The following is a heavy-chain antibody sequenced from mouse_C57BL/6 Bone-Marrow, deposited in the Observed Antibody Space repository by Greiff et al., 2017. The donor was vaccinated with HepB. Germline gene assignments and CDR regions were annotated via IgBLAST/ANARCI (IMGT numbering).Heavy chain of an antibody. Sequence: QVQLQQPGAELVKPGASVKLSCKASGYTFTSYWMHWVKQRPGQCLEWIGMIHPNSGSTNYNEKFKSKATLTVDKSSSTAYMQLSSLTSEDSAVYYCARRDITGTVAYWGQGTLVTVSA. D-gene: IGHD4-1*01. CDR3: ARRDITGTVAY. CDR2: IHPNSGST. CDR1: GYTFTSYW. V-gene: IGHV1-64*01. J-gene: IGHJ3*01.